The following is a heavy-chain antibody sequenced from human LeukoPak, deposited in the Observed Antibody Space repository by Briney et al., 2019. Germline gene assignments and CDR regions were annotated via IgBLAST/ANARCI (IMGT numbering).Heavy chain of an antibody. CDR1: GFTFSSYA. CDR2: ISGSGGST. V-gene: IGHV3-23*01. D-gene: IGHD4-23*01. Sequence: PGGSLRLSCAASGFTFSSYAMSWVRQAPGKGLEWVSAISGSGGSTYYADSVKGRFTISRDNSKNTLYLQMNSLRAEDTAVYYCAKDLGGKGYYYYYYYMDVWGKGTTVTVSS. J-gene: IGHJ6*03. CDR3: AKDLGGKGYYYYYYYMDV.